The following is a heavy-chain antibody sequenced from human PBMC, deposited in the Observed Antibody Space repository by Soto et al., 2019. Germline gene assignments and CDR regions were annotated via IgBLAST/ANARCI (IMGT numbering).Heavy chain of an antibody. CDR3: ARDGVEALYYYGMDV. Sequence: QVQVVESGGGVVQPGRSLRLSCAASGFTFSSYAMHWVRQAPGKGLEWVAVISYDGSNKYYADSVKGRFTISRDNSKNTLYLHMNSLRAEDTAVYYCARDGVEALYYYGMDVWGQGTTVTVSS. J-gene: IGHJ6*02. V-gene: IGHV3-30-3*01. CDR1: GFTFSSYA. D-gene: IGHD2-15*01. CDR2: ISYDGSNK.